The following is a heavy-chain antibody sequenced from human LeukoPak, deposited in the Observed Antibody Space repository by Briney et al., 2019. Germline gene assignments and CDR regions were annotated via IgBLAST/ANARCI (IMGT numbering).Heavy chain of an antibody. D-gene: IGHD3/OR15-3a*01. CDR1: GFIFSTYS. CDR3: ARVRGRYFDY. Sequence: GGSLRLSCAVSGFIFSTYSMNWVRQAPGKGLEWVSCISGSTSTVYYADSVKGRFTISRDNAKNSLHLQMNSLRDEDTAVYYCARVRGRYFDYWGQGVLVAVSS. J-gene: IGHJ4*02. CDR2: ISGSTSTV. V-gene: IGHV3-48*02.